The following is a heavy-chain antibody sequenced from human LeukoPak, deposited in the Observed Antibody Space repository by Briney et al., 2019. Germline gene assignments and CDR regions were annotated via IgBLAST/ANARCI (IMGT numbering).Heavy chain of an antibody. V-gene: IGHV4-59*08. CDR1: GDSISRYY. CDR3: ARHQSPYYFGMDV. CDR2: IQDGGNT. J-gene: IGHJ6*02. Sequence: KPSETLSLTCAVSGDSISRYYWSWVRQPPGKGLEWIAYIQDGGNTNYNPSLKSRATISVDTSKTHFSLTLTSVTAADTAVYYCARHQSPYYFGMDVWGQGTTVTVSS.